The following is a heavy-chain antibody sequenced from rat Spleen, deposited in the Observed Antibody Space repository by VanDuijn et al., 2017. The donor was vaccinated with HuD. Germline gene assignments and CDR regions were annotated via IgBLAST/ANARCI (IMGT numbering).Heavy chain of an antibody. CDR1: GFSLTSNG. Sequence: QVQLKESGPGLVQPSQTLSLTCTVSGFSLTSNGVSWVRQPPGKGLEWIAAISSGGITYHNSVLKSRLTISKDTSKSQVFLKMNSLQTEDTATYYCARDRDGFYHYFDYWGQGVMVTVSS. D-gene: IGHD1-12*03. CDR2: ISSGGIT. J-gene: IGHJ2*01. V-gene: IGHV2S12*01. CDR3: ARDRDGFYHYFDY.